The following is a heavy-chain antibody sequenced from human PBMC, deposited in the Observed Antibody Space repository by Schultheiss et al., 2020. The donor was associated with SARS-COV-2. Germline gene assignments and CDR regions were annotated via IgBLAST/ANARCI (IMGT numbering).Heavy chain of an antibody. V-gene: IGHV4-38-2*02. CDR3: ARGGIAVAVVYYGMDV. CDR2: INHSGST. CDR1: GYSISSGYY. Sequence: SETLSLTCTVSGYSISSGYYWSWIRQPPGKGLEWIGEINHSGSTNYNPSLKSRVTISVDTSKNQFSLKLSSVTAADTAVYYCARGGIAVAVVYYGMDVWGQGTTVTVSS. D-gene: IGHD6-19*01. J-gene: IGHJ6*02.